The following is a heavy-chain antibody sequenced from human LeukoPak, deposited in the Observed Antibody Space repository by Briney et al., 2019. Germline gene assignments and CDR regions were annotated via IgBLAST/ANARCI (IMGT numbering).Heavy chain of an antibody. CDR1: GFTFSRYW. V-gene: IGHV3-7*05. D-gene: IGHD3-3*01. Sequence: GGSLRLSCAASGFTFSRYWMSWVRQAPGKGLEWLANIKEDGSEKYYVDSVKGRFTISRDNAKNSLYLQMNSLRADDTAVYYCARDFGDWGQGTLVTVSS. J-gene: IGHJ4*02. CDR3: ARDFGD. CDR2: IKEDGSEK.